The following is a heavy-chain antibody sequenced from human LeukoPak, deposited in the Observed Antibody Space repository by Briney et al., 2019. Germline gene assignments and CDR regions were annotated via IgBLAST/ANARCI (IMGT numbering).Heavy chain of an antibody. CDR1: GFTFSSYT. CDR2: ISSSSYI. J-gene: IGHJ5*02. Sequence: PGGSLRLSCAASGFTFSSYTMNWLRQAPGKGLEGVSSISSSSYIYYADSVKGRFTISRDNAKNSLYLQMNSLRAEDTAVYYCARDREGDYIWGSYRPDWFDPWGQGTLVTVSS. D-gene: IGHD3-16*02. CDR3: ARDREGDYIWGSYRPDWFDP. V-gene: IGHV3-21*01.